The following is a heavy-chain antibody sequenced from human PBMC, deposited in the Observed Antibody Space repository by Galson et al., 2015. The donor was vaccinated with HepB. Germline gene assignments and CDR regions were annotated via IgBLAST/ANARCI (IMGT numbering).Heavy chain of an antibody. D-gene: IGHD3-3*01. CDR3: ARYITIFGVPTPPHDY. V-gene: IGHV3-48*02. Sequence: SLRLSCAASGFTFSSYSMNWVRQAPGKGLEWVSYISSSSTIYYADSVKGRFTISRDNAKNSLYLQMNSLRDEDTAVYYCARYITIFGVPTPPHDYWGQGTLVTVSS. J-gene: IGHJ4*02. CDR1: GFTFSSYS. CDR2: ISSSSTI.